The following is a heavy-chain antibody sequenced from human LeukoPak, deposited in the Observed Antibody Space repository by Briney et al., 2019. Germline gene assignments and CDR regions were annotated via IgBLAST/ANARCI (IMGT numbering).Heavy chain of an antibody. D-gene: IGHD3-22*01. CDR2: ISVNNGNA. CDR3: ARPRNYYDNGGYYNWFDS. J-gene: IGHJ5*01. CDR1: GYTFTSSG. Sequence: ASVKVSCTASGYTFTSSGISWVRQAPGQGLEWMGWISVNNGNAKYAQKFQGRVTMTTDTSTTTAYMELRSLRSDDTAVYFCARPRNYYDNGGYYNWFDSWGQGTLVTVSS. V-gene: IGHV1-18*01.